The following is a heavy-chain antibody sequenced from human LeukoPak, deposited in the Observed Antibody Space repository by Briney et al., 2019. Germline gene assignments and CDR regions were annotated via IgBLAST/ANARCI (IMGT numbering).Heavy chain of an antibody. J-gene: IGHJ6*03. CDR1: GFPFSIHG. CDR2: ISPGGGPT. CDR3: AKHSYYYGSGSYYKGYYYMDV. Sequence: PGGSLRLSCAGSGFPFSIHGMNWVRQAPGKGLEWVSGISPGGGPTYYADSVKGRFTISRDDSKNTLYLQMNNLRAEDTAVYYCAKHSYYYGSGSYYKGYYYMDVWGKGTTVTISS. D-gene: IGHD3-10*01. V-gene: IGHV3-23*01.